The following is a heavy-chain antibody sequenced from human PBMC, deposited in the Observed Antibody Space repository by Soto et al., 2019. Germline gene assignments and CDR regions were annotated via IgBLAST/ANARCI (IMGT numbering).Heavy chain of an antibody. D-gene: IGHD2-15*01. CDR2: LSPYNGNT. CDR1: GYTFTNYC. J-gene: IGHJ5*02. Sequence: VSVKVSCKTSGYTFTNYCVSWARHAPGQGLEWMGWLSPYNGNTDYAQKLQGRVTMTTDTSTRTAYMELRSLRSDDTAVYYCARGGVGHCSGGSCPNNWFDPWGQGTLVTVSS. CDR3: ARGGVGHCSGGSCPNNWFDP. V-gene: IGHV1-18*01.